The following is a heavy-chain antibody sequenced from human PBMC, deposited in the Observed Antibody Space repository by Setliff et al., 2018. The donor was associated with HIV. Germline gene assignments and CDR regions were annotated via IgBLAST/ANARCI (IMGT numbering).Heavy chain of an antibody. Sequence: PSETLSLTCTVSGDSVSSRSYYWSWIRQPPGKGLEWIGYIYYSGSTYYNPSLKSRVTISVDTSKNQFSLKLSSVTAADTAVYYCARAPPYKWEPSQDYWGQGTLVTVSS. CDR2: IYYSGST. V-gene: IGHV4-30-4*08. CDR3: ARAPPYKWEPSQDY. J-gene: IGHJ4*02. CDR1: GDSVSSRSYY. D-gene: IGHD1-26*01.